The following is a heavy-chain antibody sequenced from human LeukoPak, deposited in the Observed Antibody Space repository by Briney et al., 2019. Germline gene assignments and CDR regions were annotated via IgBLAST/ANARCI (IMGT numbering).Heavy chain of an antibody. CDR2: IGGSGSTI. Sequence: GGSLRLSCAASGFTFSSYEMNWVREAPGQGLEWVSYIGGSGSTIYYADSVKGRFTISRDNAKNSPYLQMNSLRAEDTAVYYCARDPVCDYWGQGTLVTVSS. V-gene: IGHV3-48*03. CDR1: GFTFSSYE. CDR3: ARDPVCDY. J-gene: IGHJ4*02.